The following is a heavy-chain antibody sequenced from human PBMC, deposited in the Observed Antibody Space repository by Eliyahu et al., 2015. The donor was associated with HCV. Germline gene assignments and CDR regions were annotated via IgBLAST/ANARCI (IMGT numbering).Heavy chain of an antibody. V-gene: IGHV4-31*02. CDR1: GVSISSGGHY. CDR3: ARAGTDGYAFDF. D-gene: IGHD3-10*01. J-gene: IGHJ3*01. CDR2: FLYRGNT. Sequence: VSGVSISSGGHYWSWIRQHPGEGLEWIGYFLYRGNTYYNPSLQSRVTISVDTSKNQFSLKLSSMTAADTAVYYCARAGTDGYAFDFWGQGTMVTVS.